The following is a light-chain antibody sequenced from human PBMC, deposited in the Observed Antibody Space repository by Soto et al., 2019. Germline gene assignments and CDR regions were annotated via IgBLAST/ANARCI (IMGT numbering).Light chain of an antibody. V-gene: IGKV1-5*01. Sequence: DIQMTQSPSSVSASVGDRVTITCRASQGISGWLAWYQQKPGQAPKLLVYDASTLQTGVPSRFSGSGFGTQFTLTISSLQPDDFATYYCQQYHYYWTFGQGTKVDIK. J-gene: IGKJ1*01. CDR2: DAS. CDR1: QGISGW. CDR3: QQYHYYWT.